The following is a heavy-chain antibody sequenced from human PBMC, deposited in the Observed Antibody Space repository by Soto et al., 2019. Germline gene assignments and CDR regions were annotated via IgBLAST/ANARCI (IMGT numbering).Heavy chain of an antibody. Sequence: QVQLQESGPRLVKSSETLSLVCSVSGASIIRSFWGWIRQSPGKGLQYIGYISDSGVTDYDPSLKSRVTISVDTSKNQFSLKLTSVTAADTAVYYCERGAGDFSGPDSFDIWGQGTMVTVSS. CDR2: ISDSGVT. D-gene: IGHD3-10*01. J-gene: IGHJ3*02. V-gene: IGHV4-59*01. CDR3: ERGAGDFSGPDSFDI. CDR1: GASIIRSF.